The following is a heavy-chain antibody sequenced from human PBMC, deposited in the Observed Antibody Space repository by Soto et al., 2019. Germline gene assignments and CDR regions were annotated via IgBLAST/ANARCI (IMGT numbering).Heavy chain of an antibody. V-gene: IGHV4-39*01. CDR1: GRSIRSNNYY. Sequence: SETLSLTCFVSGRSIRSNNYYWGWIRQPPGKGLEWIGSMSYSRSTYYNPSLKSRVTISVDTSKNQRCLKRTSLTAEDTAVYSCASHLRPTSGGGGYFDYWGQGPLVTVSS. CDR3: ASHLRPTSGGGGYFDY. CDR2: MSYSRST. J-gene: IGHJ4*02. D-gene: IGHD3-16*01.